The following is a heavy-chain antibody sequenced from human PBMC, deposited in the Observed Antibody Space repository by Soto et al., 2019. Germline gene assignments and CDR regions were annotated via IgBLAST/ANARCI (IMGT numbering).Heavy chain of an antibody. V-gene: IGHV4-31*03. J-gene: IGHJ6*02. CDR2: SYYSGGI. Sequence: QVQLQESGPGLVKPSQTLSLTCTVSGGSISSGGYYSSWIRQHPGKALEWIGYSYYSGGIYYNPSLKSRATISVDTSEKQFSGKVGSVTAADTAVYYCARDSHITMVRGVPFYYGMDVWGQGTTVTVSS. CDR3: ARDSHITMVRGVPFYYGMDV. D-gene: IGHD3-10*01. CDR1: GGSISSGGYY.